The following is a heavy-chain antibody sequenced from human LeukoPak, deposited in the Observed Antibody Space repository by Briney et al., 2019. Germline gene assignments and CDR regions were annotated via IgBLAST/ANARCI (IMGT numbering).Heavy chain of an antibody. Sequence: ASVKVSCKASEYTFTSYDINWLRQATGQGLEWMGWMNPNSGNTGYAQKFQGRIIVSRNTSISTAYMELSSLTSEDTAIYYCARIAAAGNRRLNYWGQGTLVTVAS. CDR3: ARIAAAGNRRLNY. CDR2: MNPNSGNT. J-gene: IGHJ4*02. V-gene: IGHV1-8*01. D-gene: IGHD6-13*01. CDR1: EYTFTSYD.